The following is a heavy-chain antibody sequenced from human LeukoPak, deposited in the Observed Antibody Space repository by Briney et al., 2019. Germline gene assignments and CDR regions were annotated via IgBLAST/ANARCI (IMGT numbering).Heavy chain of an antibody. CDR2: IKYDGSEK. D-gene: IGHD2-15*01. V-gene: IGHV3-7*04. CDR3: AKDCSGGSCYDY. J-gene: IGHJ4*02. CDR1: GFTFSDYY. Sequence: GGSLRLSCAASGFTFSDYYMDWVRQAPGKGLEWVANIKYDGSEKYYVDSVRGRFTISRDNAKNSLYLQMNSLTPEDTAVYFCAKDCSGGSCYDYWGRGTLVTVSS.